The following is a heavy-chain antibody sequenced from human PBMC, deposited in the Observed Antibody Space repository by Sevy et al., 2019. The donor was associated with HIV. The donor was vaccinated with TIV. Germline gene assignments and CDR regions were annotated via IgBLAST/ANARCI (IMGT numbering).Heavy chain of an antibody. D-gene: IGHD2-2*01. Sequence: GGSLRLSCAASGFTFSSYAMSWVRQAPGKGLEWVSAISGSGGITSYADSVKGRFTISRDKSKNTRYLQMNNLRAEDTAVNYWAKDPRAVPAAMYKDYYYYMDVWGKGTTVTVSS. V-gene: IGHV3-23*01. CDR1: GFTFSSYA. CDR2: ISGSGGIT. J-gene: IGHJ6*03. CDR3: AKDPRAVPAAMYKDYYYYMDV.